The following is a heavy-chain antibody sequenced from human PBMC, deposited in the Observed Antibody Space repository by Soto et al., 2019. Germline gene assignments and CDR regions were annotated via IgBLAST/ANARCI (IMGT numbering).Heavy chain of an antibody. CDR2: ISYDGSNK. Sequence: QVQLVESGGGVVQPGRSLRLSCAASGFTFSSYGMHWVRQAPGKGLEWVAVISYDGSNKYYADSVKGRFTISRDNSKNTLYLKMNSLRAEDTAVYYCAKDREYTSGWYEGGTFDYWGQGTLVNVSS. V-gene: IGHV3-30*18. CDR3: AKDREYTSGWYEGGTFDY. J-gene: IGHJ4*02. D-gene: IGHD6-19*01. CDR1: GFTFSSYG.